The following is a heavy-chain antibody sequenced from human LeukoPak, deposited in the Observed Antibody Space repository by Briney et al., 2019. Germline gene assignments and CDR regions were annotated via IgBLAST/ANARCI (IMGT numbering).Heavy chain of an antibody. J-gene: IGHJ4*02. D-gene: IGHD3-22*01. CDR3: ARGGQYVLHYDSSGYPPRGH. V-gene: IGHV1-2*02. Sequence: AASVKVTFKASGYTFTGYYMHWVRQAPGQGLEWMGWINPNSGGTNYAQKFQGRVTMTRDTSISTAYMELSRLRSDDTAVYYCARGGQYVLHYDSSGYPPRGHWGQGALVTVSS. CDR2: INPNSGGT. CDR1: GYTFTGYY.